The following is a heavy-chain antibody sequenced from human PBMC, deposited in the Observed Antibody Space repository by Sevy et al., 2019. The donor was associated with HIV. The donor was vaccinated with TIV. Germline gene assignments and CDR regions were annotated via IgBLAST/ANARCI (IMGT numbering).Heavy chain of an antibody. Sequence: GGSLRLSCAASGFTFSSYGMHWVRQAPGKGLEWVAVIWYDGSNKYYADSVKGRFTISRDNSKNTLFLQMNSLRAEDTAGYYCARDYYDSSGSSSLDYWGQGTLVTVSS. CDR1: GFTFSSYG. J-gene: IGHJ4*02. CDR2: IWYDGSNK. CDR3: ARDYYDSSGSSSLDY. V-gene: IGHV3-33*01. D-gene: IGHD3-22*01.